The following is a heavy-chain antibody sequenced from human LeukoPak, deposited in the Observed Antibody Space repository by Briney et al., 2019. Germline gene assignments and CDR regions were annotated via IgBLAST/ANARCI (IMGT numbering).Heavy chain of an antibody. CDR1: GYSNSGGFY. V-gene: IGHV4-38-2*01. Sequence: SETLSLTSAVSGYSNSGGFYWGWIRQPPGKGLEWIGSIFHSGTTYYNPSLKSRVTISVDTSKNQFSLKLSSVTAADTAVYYCARGGGTIKGYFDLWGRGTLVTVSS. J-gene: IGHJ2*01. D-gene: IGHD1-1*01. CDR3: ARGGGTIKGYFDL. CDR2: IFHSGTT.